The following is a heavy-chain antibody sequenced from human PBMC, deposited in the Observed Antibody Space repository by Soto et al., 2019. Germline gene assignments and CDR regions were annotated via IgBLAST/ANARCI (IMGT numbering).Heavy chain of an antibody. V-gene: IGHV1-18*01. Sequence: QVPLVQSGAEVKKPGASVKVSCKASGYACTSYGISWVRQAPGQGLEWMGWISAYNGNTNYAQKLQGRVTMTTDTSTSTAYMELRSLRSDDTAVYYCARPSGDYYDSSGYPADWGQGTLVTVSS. J-gene: IGHJ4*02. D-gene: IGHD3-22*01. CDR3: ARPSGDYYDSSGYPAD. CDR2: ISAYNGNT. CDR1: GYACTSYG.